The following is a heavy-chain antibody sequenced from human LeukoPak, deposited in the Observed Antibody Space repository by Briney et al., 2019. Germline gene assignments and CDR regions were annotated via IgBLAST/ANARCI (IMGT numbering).Heavy chain of an antibody. CDR3: ARVGSGWYYYFDY. Sequence: GGSLRLSCAASGFIFSNYAMSWVRQAPGKGLVWVSRINSDGSSTSYADSVKGRFTISRDNAKNTLYLQMNSLRAEDTAVYYCARVGSGWYYYFDYWGQGTLVTVSS. CDR2: INSDGSST. J-gene: IGHJ4*02. V-gene: IGHV3-74*01. CDR1: GFIFSNYA. D-gene: IGHD6-19*01.